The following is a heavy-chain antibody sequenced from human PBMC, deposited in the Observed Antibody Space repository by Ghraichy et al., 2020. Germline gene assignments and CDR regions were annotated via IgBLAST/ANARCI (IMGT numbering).Heavy chain of an antibody. D-gene: IGHD3-9*01. CDR1: GFTFSSYG. Sequence: GSLRLSCAASGFTFSSYGMHWVRQAPGKGLEWVAVISYDGSNKYYADSVKGRFTISRDNSKNTLYLQMNSLRAEDTAVYYCAKDRNYDILTGYFDYWGQGTLVTVSS. J-gene: IGHJ4*02. CDR3: AKDRNYDILTGYFDY. CDR2: ISYDGSNK. V-gene: IGHV3-30*18.